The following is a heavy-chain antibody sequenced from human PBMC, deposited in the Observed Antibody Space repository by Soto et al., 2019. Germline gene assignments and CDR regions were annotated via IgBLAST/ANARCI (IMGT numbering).Heavy chain of an antibody. CDR3: AKVNDFWTGYYSTNWFDP. CDR2: TYYSGST. V-gene: IGHV4-59*01. D-gene: IGHD3-3*01. CDR1: GGSINSYY. J-gene: IGHJ5*02. Sequence: SETLSLTCTVSGGSINSYYWSWIRQPPGKGLEWIGYTYYSGSTNYNPSLKSRVTISVDTSKNQFSLKISSVTAADTAVYYCAKVNDFWTGYYSTNWFDPWGQGTLVTVSS.